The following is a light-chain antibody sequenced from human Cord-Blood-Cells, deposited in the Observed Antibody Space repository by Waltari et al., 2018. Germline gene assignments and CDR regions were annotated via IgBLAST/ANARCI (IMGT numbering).Light chain of an antibody. CDR3: QHKT. CDR1: QSLSSW. J-gene: IGKJ1*01. CDR2: KAS. Sequence: DIQMTQSPSTLSASVGDRVTITCRASQSLSSWLAWYHQKPGKAPKILIYKASSLGSGVPSRFSGCGSGTEFPLTSSSLQPDDFATYYCQHKTFGQGTKVEIK. V-gene: IGKV1-5*03.